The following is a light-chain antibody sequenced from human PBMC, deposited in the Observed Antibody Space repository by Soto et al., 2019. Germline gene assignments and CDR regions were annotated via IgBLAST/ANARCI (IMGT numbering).Light chain of an antibody. CDR1: QGISNY. CDR3: QNYNGAPWT. Sequence: DIPMTQSPSSLSASVGDRVTITCRASQGISNYLVWYQQKPEKVPKLLIYAASTLQSGVPSRFSGSGSGTDFTLTISSLQPEDVATYYCQNYNGAPWTFGQGTKVEIK. J-gene: IGKJ1*01. V-gene: IGKV1-27*01. CDR2: AAS.